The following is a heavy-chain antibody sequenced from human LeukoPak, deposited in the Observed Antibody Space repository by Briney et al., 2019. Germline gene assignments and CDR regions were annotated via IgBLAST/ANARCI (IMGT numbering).Heavy chain of an antibody. J-gene: IGHJ5*02. V-gene: IGHV1-24*01. CDR2: FDPEDGET. CDR1: GYTLTELS. D-gene: IGHD2-2*01. CDR3: ATRYQLLNNWFDP. Sequence: ASVTVSFTVSGYTLTELSMHWVRQAPGKGLEWMGDFDPEDGETIYAQKFQGRVTMTEDTSTDTAYMELSSLRSEDTAVYYCATRYQLLNNWFDPWGEGTLVSLS.